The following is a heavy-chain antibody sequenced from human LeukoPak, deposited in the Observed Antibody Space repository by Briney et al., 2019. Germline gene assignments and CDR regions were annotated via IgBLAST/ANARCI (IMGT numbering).Heavy chain of an antibody. V-gene: IGHV4-31*03. CDR3: ARDIRRGYSYGIDY. J-gene: IGHJ4*02. D-gene: IGHD5-18*01. CDR2: IYYSGST. Sequence: SETLPLTCTVSGGSISSGGYYWSWIRQHPGKGLEWIEYIYYSGSTYYNPSLKSRVTISVDTSKNQFSLKLSSVTAADTAVYYCARDIRRGYSYGIDYWGQGTLVTVSS. CDR1: GGSISSGGYY.